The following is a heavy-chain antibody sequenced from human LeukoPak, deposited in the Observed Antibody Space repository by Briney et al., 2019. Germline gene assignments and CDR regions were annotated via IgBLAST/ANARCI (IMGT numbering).Heavy chain of an antibody. J-gene: IGHJ6*04. CDR2: IWYDGSNK. D-gene: IGHD6-19*01. Sequence: GGSLRLSSAASGFTFSSYAMHWVRQAPGKGLEWVAVIWYDGSNKYYADSVKGRFTISRDNSKNTLYLQMNSLRAEDTAVYYCAKCIAVAVTPYYYGMDVWGKGTTVTVSS. CDR3: AKCIAVAVTPYYYGMDV. CDR1: GFTFSSYA. V-gene: IGHV3-33*06.